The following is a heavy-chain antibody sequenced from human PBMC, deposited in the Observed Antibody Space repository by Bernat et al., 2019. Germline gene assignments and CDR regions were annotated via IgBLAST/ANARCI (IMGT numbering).Heavy chain of an antibody. D-gene: IGHD6-6*01. CDR1: GFTFNSYW. V-gene: IGHV3-7*01. CDR3: ARLRSIAGYDY. CDR2: IKQDGSEK. J-gene: IGHJ4*02. Sequence: EVQLVESGGGLVQPGGSLRLSCAVSGFTFNSYWMSWVRQAPGKGLEWVANIKQDGSEKYYGDSVKGRFTVSRDNAKNSLYLQMNSLRAEDTAVYYCARLRSIAGYDYWGQGTLVTVSS.